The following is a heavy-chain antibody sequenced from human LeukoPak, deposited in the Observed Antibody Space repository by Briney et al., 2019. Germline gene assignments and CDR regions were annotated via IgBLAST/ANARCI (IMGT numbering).Heavy chain of an antibody. Sequence: PSETLSLTCAVSGGSISSDGYSWNWIRQPPGKGLEWIGYIYHSGSTYYNPSLKSRVTIPVDRSKNQLSLNLNSVTAADTAVYYCVRGGDIVVVPAGMGWFDPWGQGTLVAVSS. CDR2: IYHSGST. J-gene: IGHJ5*02. CDR3: VRGGDIVVVPAGMGWFDP. CDR1: GGSISSDGYS. D-gene: IGHD2-2*01. V-gene: IGHV4-30-2*01.